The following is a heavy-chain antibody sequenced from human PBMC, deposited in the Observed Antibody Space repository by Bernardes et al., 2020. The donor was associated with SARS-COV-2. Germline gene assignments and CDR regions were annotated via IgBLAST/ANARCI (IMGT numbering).Heavy chain of an antibody. J-gene: IGHJ6*02. CDR1: GFTFSNYW. Sequence: GGSLRLWCIASGFTFSNYWMSWVRQAPGKGLEWVANIKEDGSEKYYVDSVKGRFTISRDNAKNSVYLQMSSLRAEDTAVYYCARDLYTKNMGYYYNGMDVWGQGTTVTVSS. CDR3: ARDLYTKNMGYYYNGMDV. CDR2: IKEDGSEK. V-gene: IGHV3-7*01. D-gene: IGHD2-2*02.